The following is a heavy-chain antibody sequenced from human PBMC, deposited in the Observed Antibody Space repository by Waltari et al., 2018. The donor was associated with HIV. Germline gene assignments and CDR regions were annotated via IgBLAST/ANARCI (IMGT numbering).Heavy chain of an antibody. CDR2: IYSGGST. CDR1: GFRGGSNY. J-gene: IGHJ4*02. D-gene: IGHD2-21*02. Sequence: EVQLVESGGGLIQPGGSLRLCCAASGFRGGSNYMSWVRPAPGKGLEWVSVIYSGGSTYYADSVKGRFTISRDNSKNTLYLQMNSLRAEDTAVYYCARGFGCGGDCYYFDYWGQGTLVTVSS. CDR3: ARGFGCGGDCYYFDY. V-gene: IGHV3-53*01.